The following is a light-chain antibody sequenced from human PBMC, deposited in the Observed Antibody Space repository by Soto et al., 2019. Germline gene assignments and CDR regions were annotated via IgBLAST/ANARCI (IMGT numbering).Light chain of an antibody. J-gene: IGKJ4*01. CDR1: QSVSSS. V-gene: IGKV3-11*01. CDR2: DAS. CDR3: QQRSSWPSLT. Sequence: EIVMTQSPATLSVSPGERATLSCRASQSVSSSLAWYQQKPGQAPRLLIYDASSRATGIPARFSGSGSGTDFTLTITSLEPEDFAVYYCQQRSSWPSLTFGGGTKVDIK.